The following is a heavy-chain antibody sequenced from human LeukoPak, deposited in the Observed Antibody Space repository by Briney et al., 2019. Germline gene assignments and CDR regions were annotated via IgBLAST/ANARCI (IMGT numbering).Heavy chain of an antibody. CDR1: GYTFTSYG. Sequence: ASVKVSCKASGYTFTSYGISWVRQATGQGLEWMGWISAYNGNTNYAQKLQGRVTMTTDTSTSTAYMELRSLRSDDTAVYYCARDLYDYVWGSYRYSTYYYYYGMDVWGQGTTVTVSS. J-gene: IGHJ6*02. D-gene: IGHD3-16*02. CDR3: ARDLYDYVWGSYRYSTYYYYYGMDV. CDR2: ISAYNGNT. V-gene: IGHV1-18*01.